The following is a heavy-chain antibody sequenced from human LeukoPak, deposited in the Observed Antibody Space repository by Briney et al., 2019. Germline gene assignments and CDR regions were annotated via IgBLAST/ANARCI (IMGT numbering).Heavy chain of an antibody. CDR3: SRDNSRLSARYFDWISYFDY. CDR1: GFTSSSYS. J-gene: IGHJ4*02. V-gene: IGHV3-21*04. D-gene: IGHD3-9*01. Sequence: GGSLRLSCAASGFTSSSYSMNWVRQAPGKGLERVSSISGSSSYIYYADSVKGRFNISSDNAKNSMYPQRNCLRCQQQAVYCISRDNSRLSARYFDWISYFDYWGQGTMVTVSS. CDR2: ISGSSSYI.